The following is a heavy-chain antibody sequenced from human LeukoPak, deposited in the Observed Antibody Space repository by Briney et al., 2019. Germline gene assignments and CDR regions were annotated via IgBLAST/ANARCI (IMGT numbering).Heavy chain of an antibody. Sequence: ASVKVSCKASGYTFTSYGISWVRQAPGQGLEWMGWISACNGNTNYAQKLQGRVTMPTDTSTSTAYMELRCLRSDDTAVYYCARTPMVTYYYYGMDVWGQGTTVTVSS. CDR3: ARTPMVTYYYYGMDV. J-gene: IGHJ6*02. CDR1: GYTFTSYG. CDR2: ISACNGNT. D-gene: IGHD5-18*01. V-gene: IGHV1-18*01.